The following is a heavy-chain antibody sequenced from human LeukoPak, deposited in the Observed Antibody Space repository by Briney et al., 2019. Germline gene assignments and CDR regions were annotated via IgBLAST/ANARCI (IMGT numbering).Heavy chain of an antibody. D-gene: IGHD2-2*01. Sequence: SETLSLTCTVSGGSISSSTYYWGWIRQPPGKGLEWIGYIYYSGSTNYNPSLKSRVTISVDTSKNQFSLKLSSVTAADTAVYYCARGLRYQPLLVYFDYWGQGTLVTVSS. V-gene: IGHV4-61*05. CDR1: GGSISSSTYY. J-gene: IGHJ4*02. CDR2: IYYSGST. CDR3: ARGLRYQPLLVYFDY.